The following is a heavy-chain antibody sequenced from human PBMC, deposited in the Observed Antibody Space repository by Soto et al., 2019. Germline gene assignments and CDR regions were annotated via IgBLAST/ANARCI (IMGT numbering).Heavy chain of an antibody. J-gene: IGHJ3*02. Sequence: GGSLRLSCAASGFTFSSYAMSWVLQAPWKGLEWVSAISGSGGSTYYADSVKGRFTISRDNSKNTLYLQMNSLRAEDTAVYYCAKDRPYYYDSSGYFSDKENAFDIWGQGTMVTVSS. D-gene: IGHD3-22*01. CDR2: ISGSGGST. CDR1: GFTFSSYA. V-gene: IGHV3-23*01. CDR3: AKDRPYYYDSSGYFSDKENAFDI.